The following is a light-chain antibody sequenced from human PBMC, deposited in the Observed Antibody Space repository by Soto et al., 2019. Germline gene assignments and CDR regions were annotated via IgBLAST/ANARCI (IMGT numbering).Light chain of an antibody. V-gene: IGKV3-20*01. CDR2: GAS. Sequence: EIVLTQSPGTLSLSPGEKATLSCRASQSVSNNYLAWYQQKPGQAPRLLIYGASSRDTGIPDRFSGSGSGTDFTLTISRLEPEDSALYYCLQYLSSPTWTFGQGTKVEI. J-gene: IGKJ1*01. CDR3: LQYLSSPTWT. CDR1: QSVSNNY.